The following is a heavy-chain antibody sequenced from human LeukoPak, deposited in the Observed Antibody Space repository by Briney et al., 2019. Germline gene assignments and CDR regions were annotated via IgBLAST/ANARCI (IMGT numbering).Heavy chain of an antibody. CDR1: GFAFSAYW. CDR3: VRDLVFVWTPGDDFDF. D-gene: IGHD3-16*01. Sequence: GGSLRLSCAASGFAFSAYWMHWVRQAPGKGLERVARINEDATTISYADSVKGRFIISRDNTKKSLYLQMNNLSAEDTAVYYCVRDLVFVWTPGDDFDFWGQGTLVIVSS. J-gene: IGHJ4*02. V-gene: IGHV3-74*01. CDR2: INEDATTI.